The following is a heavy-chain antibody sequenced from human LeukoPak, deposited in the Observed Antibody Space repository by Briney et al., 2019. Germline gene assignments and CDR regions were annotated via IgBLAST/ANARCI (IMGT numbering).Heavy chain of an antibody. CDR3: ARGSPPDYYYGMDV. V-gene: IGHV1-2*02. Sequence: GASVKVSCKASGYTFTGYYMHWVRQAPGQGLEWMGWINPNSGGTNYAQKFHGRVTMARDTSISTAYMELSRLRSDDTAVYYCARGSPPDYYYGMDVWGQGTTVTVSS. J-gene: IGHJ6*02. CDR1: GYTFTGYY. CDR2: INPNSGGT.